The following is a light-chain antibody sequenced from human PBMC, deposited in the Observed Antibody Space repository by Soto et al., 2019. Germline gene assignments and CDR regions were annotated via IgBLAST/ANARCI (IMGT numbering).Light chain of an antibody. Sequence: EIVLTQSPATLCLSPGERASLSCRASQSVSSYLAWYQQKPGQAPTLIIYDASNRATGIPARFSGSGSGTDFTLTISSLEPEDFAVYYCQQRSNWPITFGQGTRLEIK. CDR3: QQRSNWPIT. V-gene: IGKV3-11*01. CDR2: DAS. J-gene: IGKJ5*01. CDR1: QSVSSY.